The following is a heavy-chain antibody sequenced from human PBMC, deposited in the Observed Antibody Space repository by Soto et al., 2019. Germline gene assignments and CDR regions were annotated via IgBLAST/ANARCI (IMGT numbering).Heavy chain of an antibody. J-gene: IGHJ6*03. CDR2: IYYSGST. CDR1: GGSISSSSYY. V-gene: IGHV4-39*01. Sequence: PSETLSLTCTVSGGSISSSSYYWGWIRQPPGKGLEWIGSIYYSGSTYYNPSLKSRVTISVDTSKNQFSLKLSSVTAADTAVYYCARVGRIFGPYYYMDVWDKGTTVTVSS. CDR3: ARVGRIFGPYYYMDV. D-gene: IGHD3-3*02.